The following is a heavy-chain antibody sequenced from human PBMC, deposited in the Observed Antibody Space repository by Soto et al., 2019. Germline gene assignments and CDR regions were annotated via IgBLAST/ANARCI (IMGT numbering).Heavy chain of an antibody. Sequence: SETLSLTCTVSGGSISSGGYYWSWIRQHPGKGLEWIGYIYYSGSTYYNPSLKSRVTISVDTSKNQFFLKLSSVTAADTAVYYCASQSPPGSSSYYYYYGMDVWGQGTTVTVSS. CDR3: ASQSPPGSSSYYYYYGMDV. D-gene: IGHD3-10*01. J-gene: IGHJ6*02. CDR1: GGSISSGGYY. V-gene: IGHV4-31*03. CDR2: IYYSGST.